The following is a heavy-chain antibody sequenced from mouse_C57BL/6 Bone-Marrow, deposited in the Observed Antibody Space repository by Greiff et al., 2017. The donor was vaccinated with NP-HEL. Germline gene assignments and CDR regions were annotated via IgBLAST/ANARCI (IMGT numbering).Heavy chain of an antibody. CDR1: GFTFSSYT. D-gene: IGHD2-3*01. CDR2: ISGGGGNT. Sequence: EVKLQESGGGLVKPGGSLKLSCAASGFTFSSYTMSWVRQTPEKRLEWVATISGGGGNTYYPDSVKGRFTISRDNAKNTLYLQMSSLRSEDTALYYCARQEIYDGYSLLSWFAYWGQGTLVTVSA. J-gene: IGHJ3*01. V-gene: IGHV5-9*01. CDR3: ARQEIYDGYSLLSWFAY.